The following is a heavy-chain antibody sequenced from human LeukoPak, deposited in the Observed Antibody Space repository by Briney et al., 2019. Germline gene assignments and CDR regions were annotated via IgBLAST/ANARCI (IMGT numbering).Heavy chain of an antibody. V-gene: IGHV3-23*01. D-gene: IGHD3-16*02. CDR3: AKVEWGNYVWGSYRPGCWFDP. J-gene: IGHJ5*02. CDR2: ISGSGGST. Sequence: GGSLRLSCAASGFTFSSYAMSWVRQAPGKGLEWVSAISGSGGSTYYADSVKGRFAISRDNSKNTLYLQMNSLRAEDTAVYYCAKVEWGNYVWGSYRPGCWFDPWGQGTLVIVSS. CDR1: GFTFSSYA.